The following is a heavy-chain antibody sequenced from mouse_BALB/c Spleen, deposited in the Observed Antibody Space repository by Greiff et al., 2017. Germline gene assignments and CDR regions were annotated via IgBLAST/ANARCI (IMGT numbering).Heavy chain of an antibody. J-gene: IGHJ4*01. Sequence: EVMLVESGGGLVQPGGSRKLSCAASGFTFSDYGMAWVRQAPGKGPEWVAFISNLAYSIYYADTVTGRFTISRENAKNTLYLEMSSLRSEDTAMYYCARPGGNYAMDYWGQGTSVTVSS. CDR1: GFTFSDYG. CDR3: ARPGGNYAMDY. CDR2: ISNLAYSI. V-gene: IGHV5-15*02. D-gene: IGHD1-1*02.